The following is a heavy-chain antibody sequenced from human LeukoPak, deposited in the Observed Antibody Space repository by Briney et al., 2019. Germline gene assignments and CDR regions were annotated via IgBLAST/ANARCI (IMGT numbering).Heavy chain of an antibody. CDR3: AKDKAQAYYASGSLVL. D-gene: IGHD3-10*01. V-gene: IGHV1-69*06. CDR1: GGTFSSYA. CDR2: IIPIFGTA. Sequence: SVKVSCKASGGTFSSYAISWVRQAPGQGLEWMGGIIPIFGTANYAQKFQGRVTITADKSTSTAYMELSSLRSEDTAVYYCAKDKAQAYYASGSLVLWGQGTLVTVSS. J-gene: IGHJ4*02.